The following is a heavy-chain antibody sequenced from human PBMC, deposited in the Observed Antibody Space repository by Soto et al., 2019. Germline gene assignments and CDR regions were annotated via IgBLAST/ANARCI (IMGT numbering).Heavy chain of an antibody. CDR1: GYTFTRYT. Sequence: GASVKVSCKASGYTFTRYTIPWVRQAPGQRLEWMGWINAGNGNTNYAQKLQGRVTMTTDTSTSTAYMELRSLRSDDTAVYYCARAGYDFWSGYCGEDSWGQGTLVTVSS. CDR3: ARAGYDFWSGYCGEDS. D-gene: IGHD3-3*01. CDR2: INAGNGNT. V-gene: IGHV1-3*01. J-gene: IGHJ4*02.